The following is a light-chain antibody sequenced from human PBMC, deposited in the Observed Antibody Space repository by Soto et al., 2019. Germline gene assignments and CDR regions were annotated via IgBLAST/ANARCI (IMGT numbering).Light chain of an antibody. CDR2: DAS. V-gene: IGKV3-11*01. Sequence: DIVLTQSPATLSLSPGNRVTLSCRANERISHSLAWYQQRPGQAPRILIYDASFRATGIPERFSGSGSGTDFTLSISSLEPEDFAVYYCQLSQQRSSWPPIAFGQGTRLDFK. CDR3: QLSQQRSSWPPIA. CDR1: ERISHS. J-gene: IGKJ5*01.